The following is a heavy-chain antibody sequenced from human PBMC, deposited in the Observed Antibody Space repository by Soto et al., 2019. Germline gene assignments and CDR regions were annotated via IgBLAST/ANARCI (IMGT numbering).Heavy chain of an antibody. J-gene: IGHJ4*02. V-gene: IGHV1-69*08. CDR3: ARDWESSVSTWSFGGF. CDR1: GGTFSPST. D-gene: IGHD3-16*01. Sequence: QVQLVQSGAEVKQPGSSVKVSCKASGGTFSPSTINWVRQAPRQGREWMGRIIPFLGVTNYAQKFRDRVTITADKSTSTAYMELSGLRFEDTAVYYCARDWESSVSTWSFGGFWGRGTLVTVSS. CDR2: IIPFLGVT.